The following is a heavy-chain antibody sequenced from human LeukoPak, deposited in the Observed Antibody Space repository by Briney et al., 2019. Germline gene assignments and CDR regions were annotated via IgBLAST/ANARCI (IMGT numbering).Heavy chain of an antibody. CDR2: ISSSSSYI. CDR3: ARVAMLGYCSGGSCQYYDY. CDR1: GFTFSSYS. D-gene: IGHD2-15*01. V-gene: IGHV3-21*01. J-gene: IGHJ4*02. Sequence: GGSLRLSCAASGFTFSSYSMNCVRQAPGKGLEWVSSISSSSSYIYYADSVKGRFTISRDNAKNSLYLQMNSLRAEDTAVYYCARVAMLGYCSGGSCQYYDYWGQGTLVTVSS.